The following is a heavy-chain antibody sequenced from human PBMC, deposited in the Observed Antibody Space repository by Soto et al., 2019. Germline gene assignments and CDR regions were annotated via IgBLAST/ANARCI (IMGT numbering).Heavy chain of an antibody. CDR2: INNSGST. Sequence: PETLRDTYAVDGGTLRGCYWRGFGETLGTRLEWIGEINNSGSTNYNPTLKSRVTISVDTSKNQFYLKLSSVTAADTAVYYCARGKGYYYGSGSYAPHHYYYYGMDAWCQCNTVT. CDR3: ARGKGYYYGSGSYAPHHYYYYGMDA. V-gene: IGHV4-34*01. D-gene: IGHD3-10*01. CDR1: GGTLRGCY. J-gene: IGHJ6*02.